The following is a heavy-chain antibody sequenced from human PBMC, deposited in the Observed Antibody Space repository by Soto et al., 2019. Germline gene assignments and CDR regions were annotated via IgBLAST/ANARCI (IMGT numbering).Heavy chain of an antibody. V-gene: IGHV4-39*01. CDR3: ASFSYYYYMDV. Sequence: QLQLQESGPGLVKPSETLSLTCTVSGGSIGSSSYYWGWIRQPPGKGLEWIGSIYYSGSTYYNPSLKSRVTISVDTSKNQFSLKLSSVTAADTAVYYCASFSYYYYMDVWGKGTTVTVSS. J-gene: IGHJ6*03. CDR1: GGSIGSSSYY. CDR2: IYYSGST.